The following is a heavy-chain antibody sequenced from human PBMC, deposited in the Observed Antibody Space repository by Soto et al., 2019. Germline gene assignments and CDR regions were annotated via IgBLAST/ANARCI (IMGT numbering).Heavy chain of an antibody. CDR3: AKYPTAGAGVSGNWYFDL. D-gene: IGHD6-13*01. V-gene: IGHV3-23*01. Sequence: EVHLLESGGGLVQPGGSLRLSCAASGFSFSNYAMSWVRQTPGKGLEWLSSISGSGDSTSSADSVKGRFTISRDNSKNTLYLQMNNLRGEDTAVYSCAKYPTAGAGVSGNWYFDLWGRGTLVIVSS. CDR2: ISGSGDST. CDR1: GFSFSNYA. J-gene: IGHJ2*01.